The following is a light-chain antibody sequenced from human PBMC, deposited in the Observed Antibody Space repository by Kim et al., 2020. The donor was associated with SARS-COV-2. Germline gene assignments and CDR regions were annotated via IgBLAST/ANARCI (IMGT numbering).Light chain of an antibody. CDR2: GAS. V-gene: IGKV3-15*01. Sequence: VSPWERATLSCRASQSISSNLAWYQQKPGQAPRLLIYGASTRATGIPARFSGSGSGTEFTLTIRSLQSEDFAVYYCQQYNDWPPYTFGQGTKLEIK. CDR3: QQYNDWPPYT. CDR1: QSISSN. J-gene: IGKJ2*01.